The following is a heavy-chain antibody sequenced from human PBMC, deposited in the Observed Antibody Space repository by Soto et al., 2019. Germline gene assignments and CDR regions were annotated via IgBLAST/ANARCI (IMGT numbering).Heavy chain of an antibody. V-gene: IGHV1-18*01. CDR1: GYTFTSYG. D-gene: IGHD1-26*01. CDR3: ARDPMYSGSYYGFYYYYGMDV. Sequence: ASVKVSCKASGYTFTSYGISWVRQAPGQGLEWMGWISAYNGNTNYAQKLQGRVTMTTDTSTSTAYMELRSLRSDDTAVYYCARDPMYSGSYYGFYYYYGMDVWGQGTTVTVSS. CDR2: ISAYNGNT. J-gene: IGHJ6*02.